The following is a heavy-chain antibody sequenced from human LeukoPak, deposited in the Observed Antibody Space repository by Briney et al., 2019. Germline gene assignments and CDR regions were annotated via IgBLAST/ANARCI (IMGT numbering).Heavy chain of an antibody. D-gene: IGHD4-17*01. CDR3: ARGWRGATVTTFDY. Sequence: ASETLSLTCAVYGGSFSGYYWSWIRQPPGKGLEWIGEINHSGSTNYNPSLKSRVTISVDTSKNQFSLKLSSVTAADTAVYYCARGWRGATVTTFDYWGQGTLVTVSS. CDR2: INHSGST. V-gene: IGHV4-34*01. J-gene: IGHJ4*02. CDR1: GGSFSGYY.